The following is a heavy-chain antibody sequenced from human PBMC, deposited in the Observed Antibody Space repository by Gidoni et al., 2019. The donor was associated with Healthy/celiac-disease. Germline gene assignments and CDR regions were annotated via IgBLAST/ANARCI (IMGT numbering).Heavy chain of an antibody. CDR1: GFTFSSYG. V-gene: IGHV3-30*18. D-gene: IGHD1-26*01. Sequence: QVQLVASGGCVVQPGRSLRLSRPASGFTFSSYGMHWVRQAPGKGLEWVEVIAYDESNKYYADSVKGRFTISRENSKNTLYLQMNSLRAEETAVYYCEKGKFAGVGATLDYWGQGTLVTVSS. J-gene: IGHJ4*02. CDR3: EKGKFAGVGATLDY. CDR2: IAYDESNK.